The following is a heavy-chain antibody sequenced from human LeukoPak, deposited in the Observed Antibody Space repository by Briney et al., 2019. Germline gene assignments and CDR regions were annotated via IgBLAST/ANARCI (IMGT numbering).Heavy chain of an antibody. CDR3: SRFNRGAFDY. CDR1: GDSVSGNSPA. D-gene: IGHD3-10*01. J-gene: IGHJ4*02. Sequence: SQTLSLTRAISGDSVSGNSPAWNRIRQSPSRGLEWLGRTYYRSKWYNEYAVSVKSRITINPDTSKNQFSLQLNSVTPDDTAVYYCSRFNRGAFDYWGQGSLVTVSS. V-gene: IGHV6-1*01. CDR2: TYYRSKWYN.